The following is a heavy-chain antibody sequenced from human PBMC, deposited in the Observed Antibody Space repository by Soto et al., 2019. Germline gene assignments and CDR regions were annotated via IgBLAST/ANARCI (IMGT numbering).Heavy chain of an antibody. CDR3: VRHLGIFGVVTKHFYGMDV. D-gene: IGHD3-3*01. V-gene: IGHV4-39*01. CDR1: GGSISDTSHY. Sequence: PSETLSLTCTVSGGSISDTSHYWGCIRQPPGKGLEWIGSIYYSGNAYYNPSLRSRVTIAVDTSKNQFSLKLSSVTAADSAVYYCVRHLGIFGVVTKHFYGMDVWGQGTTVTVSS. J-gene: IGHJ6*02. CDR2: IYYSGNA.